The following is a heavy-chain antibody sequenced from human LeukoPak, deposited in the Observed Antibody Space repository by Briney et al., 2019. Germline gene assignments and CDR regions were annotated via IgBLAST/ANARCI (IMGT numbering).Heavy chain of an antibody. J-gene: IGHJ4*02. CDR1: GGSISSYY. CDR3: ARENPSSYYNRPIDY. Sequence: SETLSLTCTVSGGSISSYYWSWIRQPPGKGLEWIGYTHYSGSTNYNPSLKSRVTISVDTSKNQFSLKLSSVTAADTAIYYCARENPSSYYNRPIDYWGQGTLVTVSS. CDR2: THYSGST. D-gene: IGHD3-22*01. V-gene: IGHV4-59*01.